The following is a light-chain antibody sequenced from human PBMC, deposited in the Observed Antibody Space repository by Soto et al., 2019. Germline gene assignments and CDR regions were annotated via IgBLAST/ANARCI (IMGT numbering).Light chain of an antibody. CDR2: GNS. CDR1: SSNIGAGYD. V-gene: IGLV1-40*01. CDR3: QSYDSSLSGYV. Sequence: QSVLTQPPSVSGAPGQRVTISCTGSSSNIGAGYDVHWYQQLPGTAPKLLIYGNSNRPSGVPDRFSGSKSGTSASLAITGLQAXDEADYYCQSYDSSLSGYVFGTGTKVTVL. J-gene: IGLJ1*01.